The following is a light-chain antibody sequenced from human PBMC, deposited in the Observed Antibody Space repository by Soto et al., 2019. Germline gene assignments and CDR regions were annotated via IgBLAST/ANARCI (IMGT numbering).Light chain of an antibody. V-gene: IGLV2-8*01. CDR2: EVN. CDR1: GSDIGGYNF. CDR3: SSYAGTNNRYV. Sequence: QSALTQPPSASGSPGQSVTISCTGTGSDIGGYNFVSWYQQHPGKVPKLIIYEVNKRPSGVPDRFSGPKSGNTASLTVSGLQADDEADYYCSSYAGTNNRYVFGTGTKVTVL. J-gene: IGLJ1*01.